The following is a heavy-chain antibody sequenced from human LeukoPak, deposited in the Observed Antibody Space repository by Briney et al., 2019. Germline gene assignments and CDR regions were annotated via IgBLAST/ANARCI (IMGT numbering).Heavy chain of an antibody. Sequence: GGSLRLSCAASGFTFDDYGMSWVRQAPGKGLEWVSGINWNGGSTGYADSVKGRFTISRDNAKNSLYLQMNSLRAEDTALYYCARQTADILTGYYYFDCWGQGTLVTVSS. J-gene: IGHJ4*02. V-gene: IGHV3-20*04. CDR3: ARQTADILTGYYYFDC. CDR1: GFTFDDYG. CDR2: INWNGGST. D-gene: IGHD3-9*01.